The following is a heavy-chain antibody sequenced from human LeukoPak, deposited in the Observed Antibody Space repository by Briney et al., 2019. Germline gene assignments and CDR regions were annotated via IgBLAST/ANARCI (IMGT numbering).Heavy chain of an antibody. D-gene: IGHD2-2*01. Sequence: GGSLRLSCAASGFTVSSNYMSWVRQAPGKGLVWVSVIYSGGSTYYSDSVKCRFTISRNNSKNTLYLQMNSLRAEDTAVYYCAKSLVVPAAMVHWGQGTLVTVSS. CDR1: GFTVSSNY. CDR2: IYSGGST. V-gene: IGHV3-53*01. CDR3: AKSLVVPAAMVH. J-gene: IGHJ4*02.